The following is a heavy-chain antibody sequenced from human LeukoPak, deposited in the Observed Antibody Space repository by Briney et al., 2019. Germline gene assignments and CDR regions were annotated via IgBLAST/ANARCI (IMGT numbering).Heavy chain of an antibody. Sequence: KPSETLSLTCTVSGGSVGSAGYYWSWIRQPPGGGLEWIGYIYYIRNTNYNPSLKSRVTMSLVPSKNQFSLKLNSVTAADTAVYYCARTQSQSGSYRYYFGYWGQGTLVTVSS. D-gene: IGHD1-26*01. J-gene: IGHJ4*02. V-gene: IGHV4-61*08. CDR1: GGSVGSAGYY. CDR2: IYYIRNT. CDR3: ARTQSQSGSYRYYFGY.